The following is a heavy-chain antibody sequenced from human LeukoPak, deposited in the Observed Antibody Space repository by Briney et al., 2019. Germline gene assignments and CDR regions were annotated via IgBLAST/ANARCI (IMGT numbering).Heavy chain of an antibody. CDR3: ARDALFEYCSSTSCYWFDP. CDR1: GYTFTSYG. J-gene: IGHJ5*02. CDR2: ISAYNGNT. D-gene: IGHD2-2*01. Sequence: ASVKVSCKASGYTFTSYGISWVRQAPGQELEWMGWISAYNGNTNYAQKLQGRVTMTTDTSTSTAYMELRSLRSDDTAVYYCARDALFEYCSSTSCYWFDPWGQGTLVTVSS. V-gene: IGHV1-18*01.